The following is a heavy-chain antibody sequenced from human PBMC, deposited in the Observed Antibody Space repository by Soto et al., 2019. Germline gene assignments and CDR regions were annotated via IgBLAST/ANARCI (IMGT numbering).Heavy chain of an antibody. Sequence: SETLSLTCTVSGGSISSGGYYWSWIRQHPGKGLEWIGYIYYSGSTYYNPSLKSRVTISVDTSKNQFSLKLSSVTAADTAVYYCARLSGYSGYDSPVYFDYWGQGTLVTVSS. CDR1: GGSISSGGYY. D-gene: IGHD5-12*01. CDR2: IYYSGST. V-gene: IGHV4-31*03. CDR3: ARLSGYSGYDSPVYFDY. J-gene: IGHJ4*02.